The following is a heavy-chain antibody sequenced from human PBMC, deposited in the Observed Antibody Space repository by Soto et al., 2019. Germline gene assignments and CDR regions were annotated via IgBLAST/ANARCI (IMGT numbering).Heavy chain of an antibody. CDR2: MSYSGPN. V-gene: IGHV4-39*07. CDR3: TGGGPGHPFDY. CDR1: GGSISSSSYY. D-gene: IGHD7-27*01. J-gene: IGHJ4*02. Sequence: SETLSLTCTVSGGSISSSSYYWGWIRQRPGKGLEWIGYMSYSGPNHYNPSLKSRATISVDTPENQSSLKLSSVTTAATAVYYCTGGGPGHPFDYWGQGTLVTVSS.